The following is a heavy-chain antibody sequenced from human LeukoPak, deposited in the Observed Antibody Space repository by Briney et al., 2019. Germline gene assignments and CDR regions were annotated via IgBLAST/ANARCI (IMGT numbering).Heavy chain of an antibody. D-gene: IGHD2-8*01. V-gene: IGHV4-34*01. Sequence: SETLSLTCAVSGGSISSGGYSWSWIRQPPGKGLEWIGEINHSGSTNYNPSLKSRVTISVDTSKNQFSLKLSSVTAADTAVYYCARARMAGPGNWFDPWGQGTLVTVSS. CDR2: INHSGST. CDR3: ARARMAGPGNWFDP. J-gene: IGHJ5*02. CDR1: GGSISSGGYS.